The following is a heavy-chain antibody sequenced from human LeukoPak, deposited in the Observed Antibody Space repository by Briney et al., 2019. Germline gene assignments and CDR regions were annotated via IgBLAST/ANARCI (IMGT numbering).Heavy chain of an antibody. CDR2: IIPIFGTA. D-gene: IGHD4-23*01. CDR1: GRTFSSYA. J-gene: IGHJ6*03. CDR3: ASERPLTTEVTKDYYYYMDV. V-gene: IGHV1-69*01. Sequence: SGKLSCKASGRTFSSYAIRWVRQSPGQELEWMGGIIPIFGTANYAQKFPGRVTITADESTGTAYMELSSLRSEDTAVYYCASERPLTTEVTKDYYYYMDVWGKGTTVTVSS.